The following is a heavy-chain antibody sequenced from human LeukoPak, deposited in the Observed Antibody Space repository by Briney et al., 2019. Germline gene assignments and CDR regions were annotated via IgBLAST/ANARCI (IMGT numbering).Heavy chain of an antibody. CDR3: ANHRSAFEF. Sequence: PGGSLRLSCAASEFTFSIYGMSWVRQSPGQGLEWVSAISGSASGHITHYADSVKGRFTISRDNYKNTLYLQMNSLRVEDTAVYYCANHRSAFEFWGQGTLVTVSS. D-gene: IGHD3-10*01. J-gene: IGHJ4*02. CDR1: EFTFSIYG. CDR2: ISGSASGHIT. V-gene: IGHV3-23*01.